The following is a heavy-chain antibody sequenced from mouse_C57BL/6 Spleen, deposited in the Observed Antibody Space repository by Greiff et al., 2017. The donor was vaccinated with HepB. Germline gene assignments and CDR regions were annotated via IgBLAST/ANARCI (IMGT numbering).Heavy chain of an antibody. CDR3: ARSGQATSDYYAMDY. D-gene: IGHD3-2*02. J-gene: IGHJ4*01. CDR2: IDPSDSYT. CDR1: GYTFTSYW. Sequence: VQLQQPGAELVMPGASVKLSCKASGYTFTSYWMHWVKQRPGQGLEWIGEIDPSDSYTNYNQKFKGKSTLTVDKSSSTAYMQLSSLTSEDSAVYYCARSGQATSDYYAMDYWGQGTSVTVSS. V-gene: IGHV1-69*01.